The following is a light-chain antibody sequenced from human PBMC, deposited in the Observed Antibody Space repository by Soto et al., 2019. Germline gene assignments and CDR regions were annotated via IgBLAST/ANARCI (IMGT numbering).Light chain of an antibody. CDR3: SSYTRSSTYV. CDR2: DVS. Sequence: QSALTQPASVSGSPGQSITISCTGTSNDFGAYNSVSWYQQHPGKAAKLMIYDVSNRPSGVSDRFSVSKSGNTASLTISGLQAEDEADYYCSSYTRSSTYVFGTGTKLTVL. J-gene: IGLJ1*01. CDR1: SNDFGAYNS. V-gene: IGLV2-14*01.